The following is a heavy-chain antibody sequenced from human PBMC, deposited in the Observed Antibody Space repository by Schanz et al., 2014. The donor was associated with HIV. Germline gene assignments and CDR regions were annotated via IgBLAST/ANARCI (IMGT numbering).Heavy chain of an antibody. D-gene: IGHD6-6*01. J-gene: IGHJ6*02. CDR2: IWFDGSNK. V-gene: IGHV3-33*06. CDR3: ANTEYPYSSSSDYYYGMDV. Sequence: QVQLVESGGGVVQPGRSLRLSCAASGFTFSSYGMHWVRQVPGKGLEWVAVIWFDGSNKYYGDSVKGRFTIARDNSKNTLYLQMNSLRAQDTAVYYCANTEYPYSSSSDYYYGMDVWGQGTTVTVSS. CDR1: GFTFSSYG.